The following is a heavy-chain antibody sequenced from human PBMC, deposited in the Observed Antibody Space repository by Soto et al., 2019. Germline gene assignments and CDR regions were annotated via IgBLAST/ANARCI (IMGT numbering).Heavy chain of an antibody. D-gene: IGHD6-13*01. CDR2: IKSKTDGGTT. Sequence: GGSLRLSCAASGFTFSNAWMSWVRQAPGKGLEWVGRIKSKTDGGTTDYAAPVKGRFTISRDDSKNTLYLQMNSLKTEDTAVYYCTTDSCSWYGFYYYGMDVWGQGTTVTVSS. CDR1: GFTFSNAW. CDR3: TTDSCSWYGFYYYGMDV. J-gene: IGHJ6*02. V-gene: IGHV3-15*01.